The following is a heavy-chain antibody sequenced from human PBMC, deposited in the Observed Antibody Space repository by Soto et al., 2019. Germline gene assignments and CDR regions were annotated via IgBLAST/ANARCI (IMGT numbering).Heavy chain of an antibody. CDR1: GFTFSNAW. CDR3: TTSPQPTINHFDY. V-gene: IGHV3-15*01. J-gene: IGHJ4*02. D-gene: IGHD3-9*01. CDR2: IKSKTDGGTT. Sequence: GGSLRLSCAASGFTFSNAWMSWVRQAPGKGLEWVGRIKSKTDGGTTDYAAPVKGRFTISRDDSKNTLYLQMNSLKTEDTAVYYCTTSPQPTINHFDYWGQGTLVTVSS.